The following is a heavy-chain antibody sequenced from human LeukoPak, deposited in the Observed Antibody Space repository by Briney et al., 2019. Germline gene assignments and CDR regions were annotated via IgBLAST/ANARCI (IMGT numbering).Heavy chain of an antibody. V-gene: IGHV3-30*04. J-gene: IGHJ3*02. D-gene: IGHD5-18*01. Sequence: GGSLRLSCAASGVTLSSYAMHWVRQAPGKGLEWVAVISYDGSNKYYADSVKGRFTISRDNSKNTLYLQMNSLRAEDTAVYYCARVKIQLWLGPDAFDIWGQGTMVTVSS. CDR1: GVTLSSYA. CDR2: ISYDGSNK. CDR3: ARVKIQLWLGPDAFDI.